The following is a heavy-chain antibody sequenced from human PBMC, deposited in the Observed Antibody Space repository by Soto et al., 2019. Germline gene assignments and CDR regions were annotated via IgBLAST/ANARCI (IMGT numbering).Heavy chain of an antibody. Sequence: QVQLVESGGGLVKPGGSLRLSCAASGFTFSDYYMSWIRQAPGKGLEWVSYISSSSSYTNYADSVKGRFTIYRDNAKNSLYLQMNSLRAEDTAVYYCARDQHVRAAGSGMDVWGQGTTVTVSS. D-gene: IGHD6-13*01. J-gene: IGHJ6*02. CDR3: ARDQHVRAAGSGMDV. V-gene: IGHV3-11*06. CDR1: GFTFSDYY. CDR2: ISSSSSYT.